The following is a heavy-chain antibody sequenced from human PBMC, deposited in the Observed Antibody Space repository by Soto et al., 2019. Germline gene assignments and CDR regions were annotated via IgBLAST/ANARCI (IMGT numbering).Heavy chain of an antibody. D-gene: IGHD1-7*01. V-gene: IGHV4-59*08. CDR1: GSIRGSY. Sequence: GSIRGSYWTGIRQTQGKGLEWIGHIYYTGSTKYNPSLKSRVTISVETSKNQFYLKLSSVTAADTAMYYCAMTKTTLCTLFAPWGQGTQVTVSS. J-gene: IGHJ5*02. CDR2: IYYTGST. CDR3: AMTKTTLCTLFAP.